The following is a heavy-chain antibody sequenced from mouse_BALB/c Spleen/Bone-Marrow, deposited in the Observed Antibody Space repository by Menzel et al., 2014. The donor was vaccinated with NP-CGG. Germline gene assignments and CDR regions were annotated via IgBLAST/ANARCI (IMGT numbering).Heavy chain of an antibody. CDR1: GFNIKDTY. J-gene: IGHJ1*01. Sequence: VQLQQSGAELVKPGASVKLSCTASGFNIKDTYMHWVKQRPEQGLEWIGRIVPANDNNKYDPKFQGKATLTTDTSSNTAYLQLASITSKGTAVYYCARYFGGWGYWDFDDWGAGTTLTVSS. CDR2: IVPANDNN. CDR3: ARYFGGWGYWDFDD. D-gene: IGHD1-1*02. V-gene: IGHV14-3*02.